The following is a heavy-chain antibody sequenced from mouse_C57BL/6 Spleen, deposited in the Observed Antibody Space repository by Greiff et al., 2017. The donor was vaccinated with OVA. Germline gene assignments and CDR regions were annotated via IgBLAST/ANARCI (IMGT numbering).Heavy chain of an antibody. V-gene: IGHV1-22*01. CDR3: ASELGRWYFDV. CDR2: INPNNGGT. D-gene: IGHD4-1*01. CDR1: GYTFTDYN. J-gene: IGHJ1*03. Sequence: VQLQQSGPELVKPGASVKMSCKASGYTFTDYNMHWVKQSHGKSLEWIGYINPNNGGTSYNQKFKGKATLTVNKSSSTAYMELRSLTSEDSAVYYCASELGRWYFDVWGTGTTVTVSS.